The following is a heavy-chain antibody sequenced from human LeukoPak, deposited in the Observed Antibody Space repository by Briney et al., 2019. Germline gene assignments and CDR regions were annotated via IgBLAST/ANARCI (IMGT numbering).Heavy chain of an antibody. J-gene: IGHJ4*02. Sequence: SETLSLTCAVYGGSFSGYYWSWIRQLPGKGLEWIGEINHSGSTNYNPSLKSRVTISVDTSKNQFSLKLSSVTAADTAVYYCARGPRLWFGELSKYYFDYWGQGTLVTVSS. CDR1: GGSFSGYY. CDR3: ARGPRLWFGELSKYYFDY. D-gene: IGHD3-10*01. V-gene: IGHV4-34*01. CDR2: INHSGST.